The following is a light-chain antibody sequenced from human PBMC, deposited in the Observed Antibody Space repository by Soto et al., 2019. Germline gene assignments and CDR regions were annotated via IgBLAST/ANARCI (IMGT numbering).Light chain of an antibody. CDR3: CSYAGNFV. CDR1: SSDVGGHNY. Sequence: QSALTQPRSVSGSRGQSVSMSCTGTSSDVGGHNYVSWYQQRPGKAPKLLIYAVTERPSGVPDRFSGSKSGNTASLTISGLQAEDEADYYCCSYAGNFVFGTGTKVTVL. CDR2: AVT. V-gene: IGLV2-11*02. J-gene: IGLJ1*01.